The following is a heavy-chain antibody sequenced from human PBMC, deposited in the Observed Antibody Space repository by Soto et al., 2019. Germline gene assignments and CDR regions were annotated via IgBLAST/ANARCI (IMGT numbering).Heavy chain of an antibody. CDR2: IIPILGIA. CDR1: GGTFSSYT. CDR3: ARQSSSYLIDDY. J-gene: IGHJ4*02. Sequence: GASVKVSCKASGGTFSSYTISWVRQAPGQGLEWMGRIIPILGIANYAQKFQGRVTITADKSTSTAYMELSSLRSEDTAVYYCARQSSSYLIDDYWGQGTLVTVSS. V-gene: IGHV1-69*02. D-gene: IGHD6-6*01.